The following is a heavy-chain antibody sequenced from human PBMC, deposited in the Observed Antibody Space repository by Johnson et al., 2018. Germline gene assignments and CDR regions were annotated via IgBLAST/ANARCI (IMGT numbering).Heavy chain of an antibody. CDR2: ISSSSSVI. CDR1: GFTFSTYS. D-gene: IGHD1-26*01. Sequence: VQLVQSGGVVVQSGGSLRLSCAASGFTFSTYSMNWVRQAPGKGLEWVSYISSSSSVIYYADSVKGRFTISRDNAKNSLYLQMSSLRDEDTAVYYCVREYSGSSGRAFDIWGQGTMVTVSS. J-gene: IGHJ3*02. CDR3: VREYSGSSGRAFDI. V-gene: IGHV3-48*02.